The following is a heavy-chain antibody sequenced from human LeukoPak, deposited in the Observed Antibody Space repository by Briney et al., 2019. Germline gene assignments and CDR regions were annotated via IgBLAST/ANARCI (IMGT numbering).Heavy chain of an antibody. V-gene: IGHV3-21*06. CDR3: ARVLPTGASRVFLVQ. Sequence: GGSLTLSCALSGFAFSSYGMTWVRPAARGWREWVSSMSSGGTYIYYGDSMRGRVTISRDNAKNSLYRQLSSLRPEDTVVYYCARVLPTGASRVFLVQWGQGTMVTVSS. CDR1: GFAFSSYG. J-gene: IGHJ4*02. D-gene: IGHD3-10*01. CDR2: MSSGGTYI.